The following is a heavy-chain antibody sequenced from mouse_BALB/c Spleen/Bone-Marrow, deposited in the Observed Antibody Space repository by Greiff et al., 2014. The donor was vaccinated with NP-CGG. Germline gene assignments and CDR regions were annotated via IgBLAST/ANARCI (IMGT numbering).Heavy chain of an antibody. CDR1: GSTFTSYV. J-gene: IGHJ4*01. CDR2: INPYNDGT. CDR3: ARSRTPMDY. Sequence: EVQRVESGPELVKPGASVKMSCKASGSTFTSYVMHWVKQKPGQGLEWIGYINPYNDGTKYNEKFKGKATLTSDKSSSTAYMELSSLTSEDSAVYYCARSRTPMDYWGQGTSVTVSS. V-gene: IGHV1-14*01.